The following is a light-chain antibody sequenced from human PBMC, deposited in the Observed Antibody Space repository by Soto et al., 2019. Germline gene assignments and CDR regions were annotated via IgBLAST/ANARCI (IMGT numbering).Light chain of an antibody. V-gene: IGKV3D-20*02. Sequence: EIVLTQSPGILSLPPGERATLSCRASQSVSSSHLAWYQQKPGQAPRLLIYGASSRAPGIAGRFSGSGSGTDFTLTISSLEPEDFAVYYCQQRSNWPPITFGQGTRLEIK. CDR1: QSVSSSH. CDR2: GAS. CDR3: QQRSNWPPIT. J-gene: IGKJ5*01.